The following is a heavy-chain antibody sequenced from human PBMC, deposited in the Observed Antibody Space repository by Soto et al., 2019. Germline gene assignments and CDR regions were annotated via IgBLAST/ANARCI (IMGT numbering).Heavy chain of an antibody. V-gene: IGHV3-23*01. CDR2: ISANGQGI. CDR3: EKDRKHPPDQFHS. J-gene: IGHJ4*02. Sequence: GGSLRLSCAASGFTFSSYAMSWVRQAPGKGLEWVSAISANGQGIYYADSVRGRFTISRDNSKNTIFLHMDSLRAEDTAVYYCEKDRKHPPDQFHSWGQGTLVTVSS. D-gene: IGHD2-2*01. CDR1: GFTFSSYA.